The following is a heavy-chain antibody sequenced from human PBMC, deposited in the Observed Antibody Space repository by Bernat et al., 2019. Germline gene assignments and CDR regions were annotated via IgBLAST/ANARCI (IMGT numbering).Heavy chain of an antibody. CDR1: GFAFSTSD. V-gene: IGHV3-33*01. J-gene: IGHJ4*02. CDR2: IWHDGTNK. D-gene: IGHD1-7*01. Sequence: QVQLVESGGGVVQPGGSLRLSCAASGFAFSTSDMHWVRQAPGKGLEWVAVIWHDGTNKYYPASVKGRFTISRDNAKNTLFLQLNSLRADDTAVYFCARSPSPLASGNSLYYFDSWGQGTLVTVSS. CDR3: ARSPSPLASGNSLYYFDS.